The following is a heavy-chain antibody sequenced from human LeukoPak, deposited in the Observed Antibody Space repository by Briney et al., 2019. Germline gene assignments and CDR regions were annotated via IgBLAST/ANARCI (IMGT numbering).Heavy chain of an antibody. CDR1: GGFISSYY. J-gene: IGHJ6*03. V-gene: IGHV4-59*01. CDR3: AILAARAYYNYYRDV. D-gene: IGHD6-6*01. Sequence: PSETLSLTCTVSGGFISSYYWSWIRQPPEKGLECIGSIYYSGSTNYNPSLKSRVTISLDTSKNQFSLKLSSVTAADTAVYYCAILAARAYYNYYRDVWGKGTTVSVSS. CDR2: IYYSGST.